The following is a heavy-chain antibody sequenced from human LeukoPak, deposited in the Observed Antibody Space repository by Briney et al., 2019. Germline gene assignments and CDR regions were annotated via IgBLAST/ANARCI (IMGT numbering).Heavy chain of an antibody. J-gene: IGHJ3*02. V-gene: IGHV3-30*02. CDR2: IRYDGSNK. Sequence: GGSLRLSCGASGFTFRSYGMHWVRQAPGKGLEWVAFIRYDGSNKYYADSVKGRFTISRDNSKNTLYLQMNSLRAEDTAVYYCAKDQLRQWLPFDAFDIWGQGTMVTVSS. D-gene: IGHD6-19*01. CDR1: GFTFRSYG. CDR3: AKDQLRQWLPFDAFDI.